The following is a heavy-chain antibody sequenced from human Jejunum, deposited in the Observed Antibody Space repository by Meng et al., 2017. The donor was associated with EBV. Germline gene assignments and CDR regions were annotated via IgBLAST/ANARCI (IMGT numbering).Heavy chain of an antibody. D-gene: IGHD3-16*02. CDR2: INHSGST. Sequence: QLQQWLAGLWMPSETLAPSVAVYRGSFSGYYSSSIRQQPGKGLEWIGEINHSGSTNYNPSLRSRVTISVETSKNQFSLRLNSVTAADTAVYYCARVAFSYTTRSLDSWGQGTLVTVSS. V-gene: IGHV4-34*02. CDR1: RGSFSGYY. J-gene: IGHJ4*02. CDR3: ARVAFSYTTRSLDS.